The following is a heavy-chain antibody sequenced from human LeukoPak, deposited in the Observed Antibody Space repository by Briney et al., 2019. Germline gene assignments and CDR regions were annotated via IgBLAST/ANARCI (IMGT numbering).Heavy chain of an antibody. D-gene: IGHD5-24*01. J-gene: IGHJ5*02. Sequence: SATLSLTCTVSGGSISNYYWNWIRQPPGKGLEWIGYIYYTGNTNYNPSLKSRVTISVDTSKNQFSLKLSSVTAADTAAYYCARDRLQLQSWGQGTLVTVSS. CDR2: IYYTGNT. CDR1: GGSISNYY. CDR3: ARDRLQLQS. V-gene: IGHV4-59*01.